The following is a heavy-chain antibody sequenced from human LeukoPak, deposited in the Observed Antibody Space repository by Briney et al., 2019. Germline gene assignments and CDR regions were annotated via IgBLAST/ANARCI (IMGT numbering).Heavy chain of an antibody. D-gene: IGHD6-13*01. J-gene: IGHJ4*02. V-gene: IGHV3-9*01. CDR3: AKVSGIAAAGFDY. CDR2: ISWNSGSI. CDR1: GFTFDDYA. Sequence: PGGSLRLSCAASGFTFDDYATHWVRQAPGKGLEWVSGISWNSGSIGYADSVKGRFTISRDNAKNSLYLQMNSLRAEDTALYYCAKVSGIAAAGFDYWGQGTLVTVSS.